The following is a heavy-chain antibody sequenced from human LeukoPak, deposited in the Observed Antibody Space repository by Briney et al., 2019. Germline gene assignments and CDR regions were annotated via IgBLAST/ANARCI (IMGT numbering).Heavy chain of an antibody. D-gene: IGHD5-12*01. CDR3: ARAGYSGDDYLIYFDY. V-gene: IGHV4-59*01. CDR2: IYYSGST. J-gene: IGHJ4*02. Sequence: SETLSLTCTVSGGSISSYYWSWIRQPPGKGLEWIGYIYYSGSTNYNPSLKSRVTISVDTSKNQFSLKLSSVTAADTAVYYCARAGYSGDDYLIYFDYWGQGTLVTVSS. CDR1: GGSISSYY.